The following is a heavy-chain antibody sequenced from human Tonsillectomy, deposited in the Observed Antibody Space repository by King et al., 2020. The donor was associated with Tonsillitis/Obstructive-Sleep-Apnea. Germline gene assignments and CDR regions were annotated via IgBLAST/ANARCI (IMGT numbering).Heavy chain of an antibody. CDR2: ISWNSDNI. CDR3: AKARGSTSSYYYYMAV. CDR1: GFIFDDYA. D-gene: IGHD2-2*01. Sequence: VQLVESGGGLVQPGRSLRLSCAASGFIFDDYAMHWVRQAPGKGLEWVSGISWNSDNIAYGDSVKGRFTISRHNAKNSLFLQMHSLRPEDTAFHYCAKARGSTSSYYYYMAVGRKGTTVTVSS. J-gene: IGHJ6*03. V-gene: IGHV3-9*01.